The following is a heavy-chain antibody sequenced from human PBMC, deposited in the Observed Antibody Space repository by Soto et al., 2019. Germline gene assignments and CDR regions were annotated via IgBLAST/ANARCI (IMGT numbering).Heavy chain of an antibody. D-gene: IGHD4-4*01. CDR2: IIPIFGTA. CDR1: GGTFSSYA. Sequence: QVQLVQSGAEVKKPGSSVKVSCKASGGTFSSYAISWVRQAPGQGLEWMGGIIPIFGTANYAQKFQGRVTITADESTSTAYMELSSLRSEDTAVYYCARGMDYINYDYSIGIGPFDYWGQGTLVTVSS. V-gene: IGHV1-69*01. J-gene: IGHJ4*02. CDR3: ARGMDYINYDYSIGIGPFDY.